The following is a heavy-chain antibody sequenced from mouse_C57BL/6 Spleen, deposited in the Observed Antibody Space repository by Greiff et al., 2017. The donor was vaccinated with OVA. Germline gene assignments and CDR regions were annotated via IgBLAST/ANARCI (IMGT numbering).Heavy chain of an antibody. D-gene: IGHD2-4*01. CDR3: ARGEDYASWFAY. CDR2: INYDGSST. J-gene: IGHJ3*01. V-gene: IGHV5-16*01. CDR1: GFTFSDYY. Sequence: EVMLVESEGGLVQPGSSMKLSCTASGFTFSDYYMAWVRQVPEKGLEWVANINYDGSSTYYLDSLKSRFIISRDNAKNILYLQMSSLKSEDTATYYCARGEDYASWFAYWGQGTLVTVSA.